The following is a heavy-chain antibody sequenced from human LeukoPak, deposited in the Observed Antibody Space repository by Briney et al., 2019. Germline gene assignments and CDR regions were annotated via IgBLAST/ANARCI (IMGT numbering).Heavy chain of an antibody. Sequence: PGESLKISCKGSGYSFTSYWIGLVRQMPGKGLEWMGIIYPGDSDTRYSPSFQGQVTISADKSISTAYLQWSSLKASDTAMYYCARPDYYDSSGYLTFFDYWGQGTLVTVSS. CDR1: GYSFTSYW. CDR3: ARPDYYDSSGYLTFFDY. D-gene: IGHD3-22*01. J-gene: IGHJ4*02. V-gene: IGHV5-51*01. CDR2: IYPGDSDT.